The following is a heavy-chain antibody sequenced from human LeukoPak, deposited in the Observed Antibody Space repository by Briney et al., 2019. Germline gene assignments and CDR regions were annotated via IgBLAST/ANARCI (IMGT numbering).Heavy chain of an antibody. Sequence: ASVKVSCKASGYTFTGYYIHWVRQAPGQGLEWMGLISPTSGGTNYAQKFQGRVAMTRDTSISTAYMDLSRLRSDDTAVYYCARVDCSSTSCYQSHYYYYYAMDVWGQGTTVTASS. CDR1: GYTFTGYY. D-gene: IGHD2-2*01. CDR3: ARVDCSSTSCYQSHYYYYYAMDV. CDR2: ISPTSGGT. J-gene: IGHJ6*02. V-gene: IGHV1-2*02.